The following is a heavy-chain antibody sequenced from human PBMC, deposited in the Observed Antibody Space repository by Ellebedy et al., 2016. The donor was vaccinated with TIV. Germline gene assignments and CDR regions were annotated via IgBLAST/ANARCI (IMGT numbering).Heavy chain of an antibody. D-gene: IGHD1-1*01. J-gene: IGHJ4*02. CDR3: AGRAYNWNDGSLFDY. CDR1: GFTFSSYW. V-gene: IGHV3-23*01. Sequence: GGSLRLSCAASGFTFSSYWMSWVRQAPGKGLEWLSGVSGSGGSTHYADSVKGRFTISRDNAKNSLYLQMNSLRAEDTAVYYCAGRAYNWNDGSLFDYWGQGTLVTVSS. CDR2: VSGSGGST.